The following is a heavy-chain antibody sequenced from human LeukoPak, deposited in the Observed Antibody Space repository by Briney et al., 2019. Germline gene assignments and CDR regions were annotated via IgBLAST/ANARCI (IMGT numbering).Heavy chain of an antibody. CDR2: IWYDGSNK. CDR3: ARERGVYGDYGRGLDP. D-gene: IGHD4-17*01. V-gene: IGHV3-33*01. J-gene: IGHJ5*02. Sequence: PGRSLRLSCAASGFTFSSYGMHWVRQAPGKGLEWVAVIWYDGSNKYYADSVKGRFTISRDNCKNTLYLQMNSLRAEDTAVYYCARERGVYGDYGRGLDPWGQGTLVTVSS. CDR1: GFTFSSYG.